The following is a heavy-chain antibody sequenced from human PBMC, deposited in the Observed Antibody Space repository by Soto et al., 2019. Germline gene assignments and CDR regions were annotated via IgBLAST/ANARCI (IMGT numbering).Heavy chain of an antibody. CDR1: GFSLSTSGVG. Sequence: SSPTLVNPTQTLTLTCTFSGFSLSTSGVGVGWIRQPPGKALEWLALIYWNDDKRYNPSLKSRLTITKDTSKNQVVLTMINMDPVDTATYYCAHSWDYYGSGSYLNWGQGTLVTVSS. J-gene: IGHJ4*02. CDR2: IYWNDDK. CDR3: AHSWDYYGSGSYLN. D-gene: IGHD3-10*01. V-gene: IGHV2-5*01.